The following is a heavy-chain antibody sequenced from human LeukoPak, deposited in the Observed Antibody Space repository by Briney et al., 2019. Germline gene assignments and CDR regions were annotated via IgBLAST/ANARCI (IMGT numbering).Heavy chain of an antibody. D-gene: IGHD5-18*01. CDR3: ARDYQGGYGDKTVDY. J-gene: IGHJ4*02. Sequence: SETLSLTCAVYGGSFSGYYWSWIRQPPGKGLEWIGEINHSGSTNYNPSLKSRATISVDTSKNQFSLKLSSVTAADTAVYYCARDYQGGYGDKTVDYWGQGTLVTVSS. CDR2: INHSGST. V-gene: IGHV4-34*01. CDR1: GGSFSGYY.